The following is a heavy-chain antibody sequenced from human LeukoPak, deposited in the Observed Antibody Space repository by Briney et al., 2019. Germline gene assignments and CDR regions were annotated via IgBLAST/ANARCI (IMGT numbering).Heavy chain of an antibody. D-gene: IGHD4-17*01. J-gene: IGHJ4*02. CDR2: MYHSGST. V-gene: IGHV4-38-2*01. Sequence: SETLSLTCAVSGYSISSGYYWGWIRQPPGKGLEWIGSMYHSGSTYYNPSLKSRVTISVDTSKNQFSLKLSSVTAADTAVYYCARLAYGDYYDYWGQGTLVTVSS. CDR3: ARLAYGDYYDY. CDR1: GYSISSGYY.